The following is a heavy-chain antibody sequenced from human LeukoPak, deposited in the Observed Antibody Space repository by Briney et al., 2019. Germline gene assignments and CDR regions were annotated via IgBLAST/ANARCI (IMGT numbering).Heavy chain of an antibody. CDR2: IWYDGSNK. J-gene: IGHJ4*02. Sequence: GGSLRLSCAASGYTFSSYGMHWVRQAPGKGLEWVAVIWYDGSNKYYADSVKGRFTISRDNSKNTLYLQMNSLRAEDTAVYYCARDKYYYGSGSSHLDYWGQGTLVTVSS. CDR1: GYTFSSYG. D-gene: IGHD3-10*01. V-gene: IGHV3-33*01. CDR3: ARDKYYYGSGSSHLDY.